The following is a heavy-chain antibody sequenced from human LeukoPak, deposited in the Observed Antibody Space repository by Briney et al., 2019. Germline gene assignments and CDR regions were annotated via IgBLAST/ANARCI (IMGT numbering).Heavy chain of an antibody. CDR1: GYTFTSYG. D-gene: IGHD3-16*02. CDR2: ISAYNGNT. V-gene: IGHV1-18*01. Sequence: ASVKVSCKASGYTFTSYGISWVRQAPGQGLEWMGWISAYNGNTNYAQKLQGRVTMTTDTSTSTAYMELRSLRSDDTAVYYCARDRGYYDYAWGSYRPIDYWGQGTLVTVSS. J-gene: IGHJ4*02. CDR3: ARDRGYYDYAWGSYRPIDY.